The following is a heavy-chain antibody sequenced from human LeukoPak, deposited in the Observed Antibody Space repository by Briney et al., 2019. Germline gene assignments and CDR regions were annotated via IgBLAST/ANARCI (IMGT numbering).Heavy chain of an antibody. J-gene: IGHJ4*02. CDR3: AIVEVGVAGNSFDY. CDR2: ITPTSGGT. D-gene: IGHD2-15*01. V-gene: IGHV1-2*02. Sequence: GASVKVSCKASGYTFTGYYLHWVRQAPLQGLEWMGSITPTSGGTNYAQMFQGRLTLTRDTSISTGYMELSSLTSDDTASYYCAIVEVGVAGNSFDYWGQGTLVTVSS. CDR1: GYTFTGYY.